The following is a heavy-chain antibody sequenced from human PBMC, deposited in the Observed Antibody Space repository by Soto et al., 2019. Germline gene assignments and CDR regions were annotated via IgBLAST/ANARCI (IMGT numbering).Heavy chain of an antibody. J-gene: IGHJ4*02. CDR1: GYSFTSYW. Sequence: RGESLKISCKGAGYSFTSYWIGWVRQMPGKGLEWMGIIYPGDSDTRYSPSFQGQVTTSADKSISTAYLQWSSLKASDTAMYYCAVAARTNFDYWGQGTLVTVSS. V-gene: IGHV5-51*01. CDR3: AVAARTNFDY. D-gene: IGHD6-6*01. CDR2: IYPGDSDT.